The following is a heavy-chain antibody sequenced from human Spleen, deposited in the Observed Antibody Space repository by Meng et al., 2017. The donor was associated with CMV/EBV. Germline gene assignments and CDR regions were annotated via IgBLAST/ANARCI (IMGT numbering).Heavy chain of an antibody. CDR3: ARVRVGATNLGDY. Sequence: GSLRLSCAASGFTFSSYSMNWVRQAPGKGLEWIGSIYYSGSTYYNPSLKSRVTISLDTSKNQFSLKLTSVTAADTAVYYCARVRVGATNLGDYWGQGTPVTVSS. V-gene: IGHV4-39*07. J-gene: IGHJ4*02. D-gene: IGHD1-26*01. CDR1: GFTFSSYS. CDR2: IYYSGST.